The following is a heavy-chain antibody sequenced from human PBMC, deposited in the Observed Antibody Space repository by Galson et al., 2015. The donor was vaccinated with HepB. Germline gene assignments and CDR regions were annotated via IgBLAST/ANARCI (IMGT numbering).Heavy chain of an antibody. CDR1: GFSLSTSGMC. CDR2: IHWDDDK. V-gene: IGHV2-70*01. CDR3: ARTYFDFRSGYRQPYYGMDI. D-gene: IGHD3-3*01. Sequence: ALVKPTQTLTLTCTFSGFSLSTSGMCVSWIRQPPGKALEWLALIHWDDDKYYSTSLKTRLTISKDTSKNQVVLTMTKMDPVDTATYYCARTYFDFRSGYRQPYYGMDIWGQGTTVTVS. J-gene: IGHJ6*02.